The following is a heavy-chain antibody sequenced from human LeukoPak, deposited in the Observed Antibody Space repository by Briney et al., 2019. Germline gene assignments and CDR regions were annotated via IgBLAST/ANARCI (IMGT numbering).Heavy chain of an antibody. V-gene: IGHV4-39*07. D-gene: IGHD4-17*01. CDR3: ARSATVTTGYFDY. CDR2: IHSNGNT. Sequence: KPSETLSLTCSVSGGSISSSGHYWGWIRQSSEKGLDWIGSIHSNGNTYYNPSVKSRVTISVDTSKNQFSLKLTSVTAAETAVYYCARSATVTTGYFDYWGQGALVTVSS. CDR1: GGSISSSGHY. J-gene: IGHJ4*02.